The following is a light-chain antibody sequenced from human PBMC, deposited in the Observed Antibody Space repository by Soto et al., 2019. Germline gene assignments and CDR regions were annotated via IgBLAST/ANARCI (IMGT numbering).Light chain of an antibody. CDR1: QSLVYSDGNTY. J-gene: IGKJ1*01. V-gene: IGKV2-24*01. CDR2: RVS. Sequence: DVVLTQTPLSSPVTLGQAASISCRSSQSLVYSDGNTYLSWLQQRPGQPPRLLIYRVSNRFSGVPDRFSGSGAGTDCTLKINRVEAEDVGIYYCVQFAHFPRTFGQGTKVEIK. CDR3: VQFAHFPRT.